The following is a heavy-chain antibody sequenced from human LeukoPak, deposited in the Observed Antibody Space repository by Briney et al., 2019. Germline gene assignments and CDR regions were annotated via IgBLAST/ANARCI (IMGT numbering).Heavy chain of an antibody. CDR3: ARDDPGYCSSTSCLTNYYMDV. J-gene: IGHJ6*03. Sequence: SETLSLTCAVYGGSFSGYYWSWIRQPPGKGLEWIGEINHSGSTNYNPSLKSRVTISVDTSKNQFSLKLSSVTAADTAVYYCARDDPGYCSSTSCLTNYYMDVWGKGTTVTVSS. CDR1: GGSFSGYY. CDR2: INHSGST. D-gene: IGHD2-2*01. V-gene: IGHV4-34*01.